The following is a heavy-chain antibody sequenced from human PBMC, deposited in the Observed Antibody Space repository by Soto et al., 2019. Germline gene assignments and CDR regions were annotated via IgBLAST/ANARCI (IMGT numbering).Heavy chain of an antibody. D-gene: IGHD1-26*01. CDR2: ISHEGSVQ. V-gene: IGHV3-30*18. Sequence: QVQLAESGGGVVQPGGSLRLSCAASGFTFSDYGIDWIRQAPGKGLEWVAVISHEGSVQYYADYVEGRFTVSRDNSKKILYMQMNSLRPEDTAMYYCAKDGSPKVSRWDDYWGQGTLVTVSS. J-gene: IGHJ4*02. CDR1: GFTFSDYG. CDR3: AKDGSPKVSRWDDY.